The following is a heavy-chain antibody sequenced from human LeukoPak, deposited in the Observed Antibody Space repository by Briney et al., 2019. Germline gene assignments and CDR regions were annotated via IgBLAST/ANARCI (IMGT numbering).Heavy chain of an antibody. CDR3: ATGSGHYYGSGSYPGY. CDR2: ISSSSSYT. Sequence: PGGSLRLSCAASGFTFSDYYMSWIRQAPGKGLEWDSNISSSSSYTNYADSVKGRFTISRDNAKNSLYLQMNSLRAEDTAVYYCATGSGHYYGSGSYPGYWGQGTLVTVSS. J-gene: IGHJ4*02. D-gene: IGHD3-10*01. CDR1: GFTFSDYY. V-gene: IGHV3-11*06.